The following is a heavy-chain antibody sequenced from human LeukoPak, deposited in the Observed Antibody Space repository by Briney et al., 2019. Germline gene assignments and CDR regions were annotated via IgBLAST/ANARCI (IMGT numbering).Heavy chain of an antibody. J-gene: IGHJ4*02. Sequence: SETLSLACTVSGGSISSYYWSWIRQPPGKGLEWIGYIYYSGSTNYNPSLKSRVTISVDTSKNQFSLKLSSVTAADTAVYYCARTYYYDSSGYYTLEYYFDYWGQGTLVTVSS. V-gene: IGHV4-59*01. CDR1: GGSISSYY. CDR2: IYYSGST. CDR3: ARTYYYDSSGYYTLEYYFDY. D-gene: IGHD3-22*01.